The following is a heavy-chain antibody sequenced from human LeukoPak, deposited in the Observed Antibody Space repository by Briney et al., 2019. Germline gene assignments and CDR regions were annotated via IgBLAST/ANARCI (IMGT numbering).Heavy chain of an antibody. J-gene: IGHJ6*03. Sequence: ASVKVSCKASGYTFTNSYMHWVRQAPGQGLEWMGIINPSGGVTTYAQKFRGRVTLTRDMSTSTVYTELSSLRSDDTAVYYCARVEDYGSGSYYNLFGVGYYYYMDVWGKGTTVTISS. CDR1: GYTFTNSY. D-gene: IGHD3-10*01. V-gene: IGHV1-46*01. CDR3: ARVEDYGSGSYYNLFGVGYYYYMDV. CDR2: INPSGGVT.